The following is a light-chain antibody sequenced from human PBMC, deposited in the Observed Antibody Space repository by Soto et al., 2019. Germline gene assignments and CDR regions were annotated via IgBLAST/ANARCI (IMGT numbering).Light chain of an antibody. Sequence: EIVLTQSPCTLSLSPGERSTLSCRASQSVNIYLAWYQQKPGQAPRLLIFGASSRATGIPARFSGSGSGTEFNLTISSLQSEDFAVYFCQQYDDWLRLTFGGGTKVDIK. CDR3: QQYDDWLRLT. V-gene: IGKV3D-15*01. CDR2: GAS. J-gene: IGKJ4*01. CDR1: QSVNIY.